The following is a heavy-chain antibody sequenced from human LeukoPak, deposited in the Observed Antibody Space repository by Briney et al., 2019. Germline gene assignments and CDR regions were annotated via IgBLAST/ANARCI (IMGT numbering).Heavy chain of an antibody. Sequence: PSEPLSLTCAVCGGSLRCYFWSWIRQPTGRGREWIGEINHTTSTHSNPSLKCRVTLSVDTSKNQFSLKLSSVTPADTAVYYCARGRVYSGYRVRFDPWGQGTLVTVSS. D-gene: IGHD3-22*01. CDR3: ARGRVYSGYRVRFDP. V-gene: IGHV4-34*01. CDR1: GGSLRCYF. CDR2: INHTTST. J-gene: IGHJ5*02.